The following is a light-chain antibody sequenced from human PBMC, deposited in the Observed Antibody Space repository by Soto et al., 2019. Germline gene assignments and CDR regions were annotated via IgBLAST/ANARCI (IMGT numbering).Light chain of an antibody. CDR3: CSSAPESTYV. J-gene: IGLJ1*01. V-gene: IGLV2-23*01. CDR1: SSDVGAYTS. CDR2: KGT. Sequence: QSVLAQPASVSGSPGQSITISCTGTSSDVGAYTSVSWYQQHPHKAPQVIIYKGTRRPSGVSNRFSGSTSGNAASLTISGLQADDEADYFCCSSAPESTYVFGNGTQLTVL.